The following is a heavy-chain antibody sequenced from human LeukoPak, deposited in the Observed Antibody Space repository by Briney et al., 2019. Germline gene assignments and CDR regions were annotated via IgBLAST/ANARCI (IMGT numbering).Heavy chain of an antibody. D-gene: IGHD2-15*01. J-gene: IGHJ5*02. CDR1: GGFISSSSYY. CDR2: IYYSGST. V-gene: IGHV4-39*01. CDR3: ARGGGVVVVAANNWFDP. Sequence: RSETLSLTCTVSGGFISSSSYYWGWIRQPPGKGLEWIGSIYYSGSTYYNPSLKSRVTISVDTSKNQFSLKLSSVTAADTAVYYCARGGGVVVVAANNWFDPWGQGTLVTVSS.